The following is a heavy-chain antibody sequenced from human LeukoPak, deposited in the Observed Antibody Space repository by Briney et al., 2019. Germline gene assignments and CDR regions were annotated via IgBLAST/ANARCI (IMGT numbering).Heavy chain of an antibody. CDR1: GGSTSSSSYY. V-gene: IGHV4-39*01. CDR2: IYYSGST. CDR3: ARRAIVGATYFDY. J-gene: IGHJ4*02. Sequence: SETLSLTCTVSGGSTSSSSYYWGWIRQPPGKGLEWIGSIYYSGSTYYNPSLKSRVTISVDTSKNQFSLKLSSVTAADTAVYYCARRAIVGATYFDYWGQGTLVTVSS. D-gene: IGHD1-26*01.